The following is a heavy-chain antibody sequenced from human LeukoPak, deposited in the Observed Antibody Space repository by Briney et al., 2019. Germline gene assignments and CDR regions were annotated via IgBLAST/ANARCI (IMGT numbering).Heavy chain of an antibody. V-gene: IGHV3-53*01. J-gene: IGHJ6*03. Sequence: PGGSLRLSCAASGFTVSSNYMSWVRQAPGKGLEWVSVIYSGGSTYYADSVKGRFTISRDNSKNTLYLQMNSLRAEDTAVYYCARDRSGDYYYMDVWGKGTTVTVSS. CDR2: IYSGGST. CDR3: ARDRSGDYYYMDV. CDR1: GFTVSSNY. D-gene: IGHD3-10*01.